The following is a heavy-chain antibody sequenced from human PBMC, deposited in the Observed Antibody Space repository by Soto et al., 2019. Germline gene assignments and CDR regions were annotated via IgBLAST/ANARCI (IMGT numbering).Heavy chain of an antibody. CDR3: ARDRPGTFGAETGVYYYAMDV. V-gene: IGHV4-61*01. CDR2: IYYNTNT. CDR1: GGSVSSGSSY. J-gene: IGHJ6*02. Sequence: QVHLLESGPGLVNPSETLSLTCTVSGGSVSSGSSYWSWIRQPPGKGLEWIGFIYYNTNTNYNPSLKGRVTMSVDTSKNLFSLKLTSVTVADTAVYYCARDRPGTFGAETGVYYYAMDVWGQGTTVTVSS. D-gene: IGHD3-3*01.